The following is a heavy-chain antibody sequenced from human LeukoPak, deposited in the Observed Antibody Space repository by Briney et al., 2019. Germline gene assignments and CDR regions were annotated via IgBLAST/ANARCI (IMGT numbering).Heavy chain of an antibody. J-gene: IGHJ4*02. CDR3: ARMGGYSGYATH. V-gene: IGHV4-59*08. D-gene: IGHD5-12*01. CDR1: GCSLSSYY. Sequence: PSETLSLTCTVSGCSLSSYYWSWIRQPPGKGLEWIEYIYSTGSANYNPSLKSRVTLSVDTAKNQFSLKLNSATAADTAVYYCARMGGYSGYATHWGQGTLVTVSS. CDR2: IYSTGSA.